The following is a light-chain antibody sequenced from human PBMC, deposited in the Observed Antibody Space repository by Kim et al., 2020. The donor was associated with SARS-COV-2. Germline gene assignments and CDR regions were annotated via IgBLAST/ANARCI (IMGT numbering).Light chain of an antibody. V-gene: IGKV3-15*01. J-gene: IGKJ4*01. CDR2: GAS. CDR1: QSVSSN. CDR3: QQYSNWPLT. Sequence: SVSPGERATLSCRASQSVSSNLAWYQQKPGQAPRLLIYGASTRATGIPARFSGTGSGTEFTLTISSLQSEDFAVYYCQQYSNWPLTFGGGTKLEI.